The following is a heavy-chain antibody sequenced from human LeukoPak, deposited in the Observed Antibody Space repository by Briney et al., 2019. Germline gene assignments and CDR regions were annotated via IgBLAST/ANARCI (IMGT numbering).Heavy chain of an antibody. D-gene: IGHD3-16*01. V-gene: IGHV1-18*01. J-gene: IGHJ5*02. Sequence: GASVKVSCKASGYTFTSYGISWVRQAPGQGLEWMGWISAYNGNTNYAQKLQGRVTMTRDMSTSTVYMELSSLRSEDTAVYYCARDPAHLRLHGGGTNWFDPWGQGTLVTVSS. CDR1: GYTFTSYG. CDR3: ARDPAHLRLHGGGTNWFDP. CDR2: ISAYNGNT.